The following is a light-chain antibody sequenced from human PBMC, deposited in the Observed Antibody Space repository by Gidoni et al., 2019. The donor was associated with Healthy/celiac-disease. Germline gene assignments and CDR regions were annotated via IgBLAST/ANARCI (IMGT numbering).Light chain of an antibody. CDR1: QSVSSN. CDR2: AS. Sequence: EIVMTQSPATLSVSPGERATLSCRASQSVSSNLAWYQQKPGASTRATGIPARFSGSGSGTEFTLTISSLRSEDFAVYYCQQYNNWPPRYTFGQGTKLEIK. V-gene: IGKV3-15*01. CDR3: QQYNNWPPRYT. J-gene: IGKJ2*01.